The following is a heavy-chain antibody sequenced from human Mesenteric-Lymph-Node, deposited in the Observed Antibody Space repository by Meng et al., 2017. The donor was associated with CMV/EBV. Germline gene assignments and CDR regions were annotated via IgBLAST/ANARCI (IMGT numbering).Heavy chain of an antibody. CDR3: VKDLGPGDS. Sequence: GESLKISCAASGFTFNYYWMTWVRQAPGKGLEWVANIKQDGSEKDYVDSVKGRFTISRDNAKNSLYLQMNSLRAEDTAVYYCVKDLGPGDSWGQGTLVTVSS. D-gene: IGHD4-17*01. CDR1: GFTFNYYW. V-gene: IGHV3-7*01. J-gene: IGHJ4*02. CDR2: IKQDGSEK.